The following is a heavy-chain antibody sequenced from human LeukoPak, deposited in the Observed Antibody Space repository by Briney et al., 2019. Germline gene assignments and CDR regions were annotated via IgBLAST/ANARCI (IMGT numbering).Heavy chain of an antibody. CDR2: FDPEDGET. Sequence: ASVKVSCKVSGYTLTELSMHWVRQAPGKGLEWMGGFDPEDGETIYAQKFQGRDTMTGDTSTDTAYMELSSLRSEDTAVYYCATATSRDFWSGYWAHYYGMDVWGQGTTVTVSS. J-gene: IGHJ6*02. CDR3: ATATSRDFWSGYWAHYYGMDV. V-gene: IGHV1-24*01. CDR1: GYTLTELS. D-gene: IGHD3-3*01.